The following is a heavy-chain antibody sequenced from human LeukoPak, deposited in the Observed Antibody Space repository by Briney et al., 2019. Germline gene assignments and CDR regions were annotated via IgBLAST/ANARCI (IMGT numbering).Heavy chain of an antibody. Sequence: GGSLRLSCAASGFTFSIYAMSWVRQAPGKGLEWVSAISGSDASTYYADSVKGRFTISRDNSKNRLYLQMNSLRAEDTAVYYCAKDLDYDENNWFDPWGQGTLVTVSS. CDR3: AKDLDYDENNWFDP. CDR2: ISGSDAST. J-gene: IGHJ5*02. CDR1: GFTFSIYA. V-gene: IGHV3-23*01. D-gene: IGHD3-22*01.